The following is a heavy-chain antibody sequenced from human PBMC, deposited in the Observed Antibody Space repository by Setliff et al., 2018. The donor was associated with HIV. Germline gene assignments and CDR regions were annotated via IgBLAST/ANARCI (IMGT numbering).Heavy chain of an antibody. Sequence: PSETLSLTCTVYGGSFSGYYWSWIRQPPGMGLEWIGEINHSGSTYYNPSLKSRVTISVDTSKNQFSLKLSSVTAADTAIYYCARHSSYYGNHDYWGPGTLVTVSS. CDR1: GGSFSGYY. D-gene: IGHD1-26*01. V-gene: IGHV4-34*01. CDR2: INHSGST. CDR3: ARHSSYYGNHDY. J-gene: IGHJ4*02.